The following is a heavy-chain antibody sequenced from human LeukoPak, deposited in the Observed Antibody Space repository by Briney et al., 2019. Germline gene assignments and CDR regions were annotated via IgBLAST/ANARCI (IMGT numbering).Heavy chain of an antibody. CDR1: GYTFTSYG. D-gene: IGHD3-9*01. CDR3: ASLVLRYFDWSPPDAFDI. Sequence: GASVKVSCKASGYTFTSYGISWVRQAPGQGLEWMGWINPNSGGTNYAQKFQGRVTMTRDTSISTAYMELSRLRSDDTAVYYCASLVLRYFDWSPPDAFDIWGQGTMVTVSS. J-gene: IGHJ3*02. V-gene: IGHV1-2*02. CDR2: INPNSGGT.